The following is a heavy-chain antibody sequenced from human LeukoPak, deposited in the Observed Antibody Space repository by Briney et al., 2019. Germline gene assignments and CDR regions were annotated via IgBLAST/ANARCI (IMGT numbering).Heavy chain of an antibody. CDR2: ITWTGGGA. CDR3: AKADQAMVRGVPYYFGY. CDR1: GFSFDDYA. D-gene: IGHD3-10*01. J-gene: IGHJ4*02. Sequence: PGGSLRLSCAASGFSFDDYAMHWVRQVPGKGLEWVSGITWTGGGADYADSVKGRFTISRDNAKNSLYLQMNSLRPEDTALYFCAKADQAMVRGVPYYFGYWGQGTLVTVSS. V-gene: IGHV3-9*01.